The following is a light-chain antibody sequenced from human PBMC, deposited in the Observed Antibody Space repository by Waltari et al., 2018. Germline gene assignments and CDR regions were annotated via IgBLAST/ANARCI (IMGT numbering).Light chain of an antibody. CDR1: QNIDTS. CDR2: KAS. CDR3: QQYSSFPIT. Sequence: DIQMTQSPSTLSASMGDSVTITCRASQNIDTSLAWYQQKPGKAPKLLIFKASNLESGVPSKFSGSGSGTEFTLTISTLEPDDFATYYCQQYSSFPITFGHGTRLEIK. J-gene: IGKJ5*01. V-gene: IGKV1-5*03.